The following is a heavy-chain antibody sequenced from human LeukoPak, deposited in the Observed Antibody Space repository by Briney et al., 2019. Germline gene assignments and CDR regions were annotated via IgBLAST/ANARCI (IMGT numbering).Heavy chain of an antibody. D-gene: IGHD2-2*01. J-gene: IGHJ4*02. CDR2: ISRSGDSS. Sequence: GASLRLSCGASGFIFSNYAMNWVRQAPGKGLEWVSTISRSGDSSYYADSVKGRFTISRDNSRNTLDLQMNSLRTEDTAVYFCAKDWNSPWDFAVVPPFFEYWGQGALVTVSS. CDR3: AKDWNSPWDFAVVPPFFEY. CDR1: GFIFSNYA. V-gene: IGHV3-23*01.